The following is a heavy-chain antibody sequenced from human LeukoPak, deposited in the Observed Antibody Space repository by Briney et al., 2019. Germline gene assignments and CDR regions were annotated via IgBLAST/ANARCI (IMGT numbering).Heavy chain of an antibody. Sequence: GGSLRLSCAASGFTFSSYWMHWVRQAPGKGRVWVSRINSDGSSTRYADSMKGRFTISRDNAKNSLYLQMNSLRAEDTAVYYCARIYGDYGDFDYWGQGTLVTVSS. CDR1: GFTFSSYW. J-gene: IGHJ4*02. CDR2: INSDGSST. V-gene: IGHV3-74*01. D-gene: IGHD4-17*01. CDR3: ARIYGDYGDFDY.